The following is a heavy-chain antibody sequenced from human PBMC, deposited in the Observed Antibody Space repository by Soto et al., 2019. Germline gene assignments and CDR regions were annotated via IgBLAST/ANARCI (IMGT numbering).Heavy chain of an antibody. D-gene: IGHD3-22*01. Sequence: SETLSLTCAVYGGSFSGYYWSWIRQRPGKGLEWIGEINHSGSTNYNPSLKSRVTISVDTSKNQFSLKLSSVTAAYTAVYYCARSPSRSYYDSSRMRPSRNYYFDYWAQGTLVTVSS. V-gene: IGHV4-34*01. J-gene: IGHJ4*02. CDR3: ARSPSRSYYDSSRMRPSRNYYFDY. CDR1: GGSFSGYY. CDR2: INHSGST.